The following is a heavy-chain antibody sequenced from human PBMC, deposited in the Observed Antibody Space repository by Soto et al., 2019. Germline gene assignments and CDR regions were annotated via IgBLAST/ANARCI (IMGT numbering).Heavy chain of an antibody. V-gene: IGHV3-33*01. J-gene: IGHJ3*02. Sequence: ALRLSCAASGFTLSSNGMHWVRQAPGKGLEWVAFIWYDGSDKYYADSVKGRFTISRDNSKNTLYLQMNSLRAEDTAVYYCARDRYPNYPPDAFDIWGQGTLVTVSS. D-gene: IGHD4-4*01. CDR3: ARDRYPNYPPDAFDI. CDR1: GFTLSSNG. CDR2: IWYDGSDK.